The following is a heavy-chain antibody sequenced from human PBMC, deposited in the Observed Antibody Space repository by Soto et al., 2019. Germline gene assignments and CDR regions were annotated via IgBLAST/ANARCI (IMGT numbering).Heavy chain of an antibody. CDR1: GGFVTSGSYY. Sequence: QVQLQQWGAGLLKPSETLSLTCAVYGGFVTSGSYYWSWIRQPPGKGLEWIGEMSHSGGTHFNPSLNSRVTISVDTSKNQFPLKMSSVTAAGTALYYCARVERGTATTVVDAFDIWGPGTMVTVSS. V-gene: IGHV4-34*01. CDR2: MSHSGGT. D-gene: IGHD1-1*01. J-gene: IGHJ3*02. CDR3: ARVERGTATTVVDAFDI.